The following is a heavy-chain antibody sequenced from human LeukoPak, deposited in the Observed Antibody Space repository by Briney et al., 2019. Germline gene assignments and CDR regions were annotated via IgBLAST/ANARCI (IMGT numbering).Heavy chain of an antibody. V-gene: IGHV4-4*02. D-gene: IGHD5-18*01. CDR2: IYHSGST. CDR1: GVSISNSNW. J-gene: IGHJ4*02. CDR3: ARGQGSYGDY. Sequence: SETLSLTCAVSGVSISNSNWWNWVRQPPGKGLEWIGEIYHSGSTNYNPSLRSRVTISVDRSKNQFALKLTSVTAADTAVYYCARGQGSYGDYWGQGTLVIVSS.